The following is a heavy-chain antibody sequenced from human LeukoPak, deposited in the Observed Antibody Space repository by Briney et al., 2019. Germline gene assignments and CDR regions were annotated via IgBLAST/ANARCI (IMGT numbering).Heavy chain of an antibody. J-gene: IGHJ4*02. D-gene: IGHD2-2*01. CDR1: GFTFSSYA. V-gene: IGHV3-23*01. Sequence: GGSLRLSCAASGFTFSSYAMSWVRQAPGKGLEWVSAISGSGGSTYYADSVKGRFTISRDNSKNTLYLQMNSLRAEDTAVYYRAKASQYCSSTSCYLYFDYWGQGTLVTVSS. CDR3: AKASQYCSSTSCYLYFDY. CDR2: ISGSGGST.